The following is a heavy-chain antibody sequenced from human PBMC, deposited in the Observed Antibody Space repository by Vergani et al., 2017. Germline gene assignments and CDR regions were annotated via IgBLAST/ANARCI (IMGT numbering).Heavy chain of an antibody. D-gene: IGHD4-17*01. V-gene: IGHV1-69*11. CDR3: AKDIGNYDYGDYQPFGY. J-gene: IGHJ4*02. Sequence: QVQLVQSGAEVKKPGSSVKVSCKASGGTFSSYAISWVRQAPGQGLEWMGRIIPILGTANYAQKFQGRVTITADESTSTAYMELSSLRSEDTAVYYCAKDIGNYDYGDYQPFGYWGQGTLVTVSS. CDR1: GGTFSSYA. CDR2: IIPILGTA.